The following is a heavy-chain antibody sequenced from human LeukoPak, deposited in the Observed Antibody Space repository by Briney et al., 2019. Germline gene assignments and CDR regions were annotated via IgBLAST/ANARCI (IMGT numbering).Heavy chain of an antibody. D-gene: IGHD2-2*01. V-gene: IGHV1-18*04. CDR2: TSAYNGNT. CDR1: GYTFTSYG. CDR3: ARVGLGYCSSTSCYEFDY. J-gene: IGHJ4*02. Sequence: ASVKVSCKASGYTFTSYGISWVRQAPGQGLEWMGWTSAYNGNTNYAQKLQGRVTMTTDTSTSTAYMELRSLRSDDTAVDYCARVGLGYCSSTSCYEFDYWGQGTLVSVSS.